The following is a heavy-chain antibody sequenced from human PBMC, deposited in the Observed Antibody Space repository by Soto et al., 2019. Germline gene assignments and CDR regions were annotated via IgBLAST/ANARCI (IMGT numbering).Heavy chain of an antibody. CDR3: ARRYGDGFDI. CDR1: GGSISSYY. D-gene: IGHD1-20*01. J-gene: IGHJ3*02. Sequence: QVQLQESGPGLVKPSETLSLTCTVSGGSISSYYWSWIRQPPGKGLEWIGYIYYSGSTNYNPSLKSRVTISVDTSKNQSSLKLSSVTAADTAVYYCARRYGDGFDIWGQGTMVTVSS. CDR2: IYYSGST. V-gene: IGHV4-59*08.